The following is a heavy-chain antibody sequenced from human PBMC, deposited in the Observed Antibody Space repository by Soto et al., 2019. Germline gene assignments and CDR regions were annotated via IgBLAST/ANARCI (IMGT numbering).Heavy chain of an antibody. CDR2: IDPSDSYT. CDR3: AIRNNTCPSGFDP. CDR1: GYSFTNYW. D-gene: IGHD1-20*01. Sequence: PGESLKISCKGSGYSFTNYWISWVRQMPGKGLEWMGRIDPSDSYTNYSTSFQGHVTISADKSISTAYLQWSSLKASDTAMYYCAIRNNTCPSGFDPWGQGTLVTVSS. J-gene: IGHJ5*02. V-gene: IGHV5-10-1*01.